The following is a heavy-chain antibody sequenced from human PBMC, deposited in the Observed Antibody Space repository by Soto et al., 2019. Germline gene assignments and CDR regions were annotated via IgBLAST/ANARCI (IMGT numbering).Heavy chain of an antibody. CDR3: TSDSSGWYPSFDY. Sequence: SLRLSCTASGFTFGDYAMSWVRQAPGKGLEWVGFIRSKAYGGTTEYAASVKGRFTISRDDSKSIAYLQMNSLKTEDTAVYYCTSDSSGWYPSFDYWGQGTLLSFSS. CDR2: IRSKAYGGTT. V-gene: IGHV3-49*04. CDR1: GFTFGDYA. D-gene: IGHD6-19*01. J-gene: IGHJ4*02.